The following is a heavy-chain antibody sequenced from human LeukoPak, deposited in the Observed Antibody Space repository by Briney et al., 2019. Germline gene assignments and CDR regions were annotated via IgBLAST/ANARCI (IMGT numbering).Heavy chain of an antibody. CDR3: AKAVDTAIFGSSREDY. J-gene: IGHJ4*02. CDR1: GFTFSSYA. Sequence: GGSLRLSCAASGFTFSSYAMSWVRQAPGKGLEWVSAISGGGGSTYYADSVKGRFTISRDNSKNTLYLQMNSLRAEDTAVYYCAKAVDTAIFGSSREDYWGQGTLVTVSS. CDR2: ISGGGGST. D-gene: IGHD5-18*01. V-gene: IGHV3-23*01.